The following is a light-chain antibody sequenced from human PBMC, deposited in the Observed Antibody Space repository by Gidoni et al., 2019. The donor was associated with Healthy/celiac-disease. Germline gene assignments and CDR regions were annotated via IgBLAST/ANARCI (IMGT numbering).Light chain of an antibody. CDR3: QQKYNTRPGYT. CDR1: QSISSC. CDR2: AAS. V-gene: IGKV1-39*01. J-gene: IGKJ2*01. Sequence: DIQMTQSPSALSASVGDRVTITCRASQSISSCLTWDQQKPGKAPELLIYAASSLQSGVASRLSGSGTGTEITLTISSLRPEDDETEYCQQKYNTRPGYTFGQGTKLEIK.